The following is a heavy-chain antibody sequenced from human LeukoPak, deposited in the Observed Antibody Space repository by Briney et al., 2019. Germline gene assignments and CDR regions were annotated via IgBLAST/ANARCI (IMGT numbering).Heavy chain of an antibody. Sequence: GGSLRLSCAASGSTFSSYWMNWARQAPGKGLEWVASINHNGNVNYYVDSVKGRFTISRDNAKNSLYLQMSNLRAEDAAVYFCARGGGLDVWGQGATVTVSS. CDR1: GSTFSSYW. CDR2: INHNGNVN. D-gene: IGHD3-16*01. J-gene: IGHJ6*02. CDR3: ARGGGLDV. V-gene: IGHV3-7*03.